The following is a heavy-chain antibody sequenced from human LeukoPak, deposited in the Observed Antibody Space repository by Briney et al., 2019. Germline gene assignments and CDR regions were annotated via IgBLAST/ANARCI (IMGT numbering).Heavy chain of an antibody. D-gene: IGHD1/OR15-1a*01. CDR3: GRIAMNANNGMDV. Sequence: GGSLRLSCAASGFTFSDHYIDWVRQAPGKGLEWVGRIRNKASSYTTEYAASVEGRFTISRDVSESSLYLQMNSLRTEDTAVYYCGRIAMNANNGMDVWGKGTTVTVSS. CDR2: IRNKASSYTT. CDR1: GFTFSDHY. J-gene: IGHJ6*04. V-gene: IGHV3-72*01.